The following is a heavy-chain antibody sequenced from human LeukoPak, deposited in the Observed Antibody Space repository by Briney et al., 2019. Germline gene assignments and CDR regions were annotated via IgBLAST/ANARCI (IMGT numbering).Heavy chain of an antibody. Sequence: SQTLSLTCAISGDSVSSNSAAWNWIRQSPSRGLECLGRTYYRSKWYTDYAVSVKGRITINPDTSKNQFSLQLNSVTPEDTAVYYCARDQNWNYDGTGFDPWGQGTLVTVSS. D-gene: IGHD1-7*01. V-gene: IGHV6-1*01. J-gene: IGHJ5*02. CDR1: GDSVSSNSAA. CDR3: ARDQNWNYDGTGFDP. CDR2: TYYRSKWYT.